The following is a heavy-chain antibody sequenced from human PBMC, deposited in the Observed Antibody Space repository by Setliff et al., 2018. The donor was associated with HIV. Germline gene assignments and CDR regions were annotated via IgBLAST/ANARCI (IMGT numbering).Heavy chain of an antibody. CDR2: SIPILGIG. D-gene: IGHD3-16*01. V-gene: IGHV1-69*02. Sequence: GASVKVSCKASGGTFSSYTINWVRQAPGQGLEWMGRSIPILGIGNDEQAQKFKGRVTFTADKSTSTVYMELSSLRSEDTAVYYCARCGAGEWHLYMDVWGKGTAVTVSS. CDR1: GGTFSSYT. J-gene: IGHJ6*03. CDR3: ARCGAGEWHLYMDV.